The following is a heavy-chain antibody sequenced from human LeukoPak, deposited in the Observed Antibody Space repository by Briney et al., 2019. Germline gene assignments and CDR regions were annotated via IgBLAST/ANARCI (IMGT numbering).Heavy chain of an antibody. CDR2: ISSSSSYI. Sequence: GGSLRLSCAASGFTFSSYSMNWVRQAPGKGLEWVSSISSSSSYIYYADSVKGRFTISRDNAKNTLYLQMNSLRAEDTAVYYCARDRPSLRYFDYWGQGTLVTVSS. D-gene: IGHD3-9*01. CDR3: ARDRPSLRYFDY. V-gene: IGHV3-21*01. CDR1: GFTFSSYS. J-gene: IGHJ4*02.